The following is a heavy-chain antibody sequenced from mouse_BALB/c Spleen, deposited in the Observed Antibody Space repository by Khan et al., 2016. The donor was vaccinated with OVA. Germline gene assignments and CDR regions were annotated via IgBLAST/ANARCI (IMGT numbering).Heavy chain of an antibody. CDR1: GYTFTSYW. CDR3: ARDRIDY. Sequence: LQQSGAELANPGASVKMSCKASGYTFTSYWMHWVKQRPGQGLEWIGYINPSSGYTEYNQNFRDKATLTAEKSSSTAYMQLSRLTSEDSAVYYCARDRIDYWGQGTTLTVSS. V-gene: IGHV1-7*01. CDR2: INPSSGYT. J-gene: IGHJ2*01.